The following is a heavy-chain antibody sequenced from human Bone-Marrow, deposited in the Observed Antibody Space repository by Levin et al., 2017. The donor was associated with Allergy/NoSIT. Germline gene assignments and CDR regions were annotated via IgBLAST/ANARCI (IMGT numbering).Heavy chain of an antibody. J-gene: IGHJ3*02. Sequence: PGGSLRLSCAASGFTFGSYGMNWVRQAPGKGLEWVAGISGGGLNTYYADSVKGRFTISRDNSKNTLFLQLNSLRAEDTAIYFCAKDRGYGSGTYGTFEIWGQGTMVTVSS. CDR2: ISGGGLNT. D-gene: IGHD3-10*01. V-gene: IGHV3-23*01. CDR1: GFTFGSYG. CDR3: AKDRGYGSGTYGTFEI.